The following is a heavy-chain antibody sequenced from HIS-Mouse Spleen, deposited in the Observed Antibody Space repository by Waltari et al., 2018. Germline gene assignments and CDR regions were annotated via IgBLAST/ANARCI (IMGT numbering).Heavy chain of an antibody. J-gene: IGHJ4*02. V-gene: IGHV3-30*18. CDR2: LSYDGSNK. CDR3: AKDRGSQFDY. Sequence: QVQLVESGGGVVQPGRSLRLSCAASGFTFSSYGMHWVLQVPGKGLEWVAVLSYDGSNKYYADSVKGRFTISRDNSKNTLYLQMNSLRAEDTAVYYCAKDRGSQFDYWGQGTLVTVSS. D-gene: IGHD1-26*01. CDR1: GFTFSSYG.